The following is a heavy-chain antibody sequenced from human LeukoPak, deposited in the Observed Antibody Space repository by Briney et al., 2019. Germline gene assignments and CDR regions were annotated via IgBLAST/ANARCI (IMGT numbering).Heavy chain of an antibody. J-gene: IGHJ4*02. D-gene: IGHD1-7*01. V-gene: IGHV3-21*01. CDR2: ISTSSSYI. CDR3: ARDRDWNSGFDY. CDR1: GFTLSTYN. Sequence: PGGSLRLSCAASGFTLSTYNMKWVRQAPRKGLEWVSSISTSSSYIYYADSVKGRFTISRDNVRNSLYLQMNSLRAEDTAVYYCARDRDWNSGFDYWGQGTLVTVSS.